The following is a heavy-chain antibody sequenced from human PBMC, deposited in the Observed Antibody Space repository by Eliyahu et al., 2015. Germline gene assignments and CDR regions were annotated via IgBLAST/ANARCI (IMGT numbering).Heavy chain of an antibody. D-gene: IGHD3-22*01. CDR2: IKTITDGGTT. Sequence: EVQLVESGGGLVKPGGSLRLXCAASGXXFTNAWMSWVRQAPGKGLEWVGRIKTITDGGTTDYAAPVKDRFTISRDDSKNTLYLQMKSLKTEDTAVYYCTTDHRHYYDSSGYYLGGTIPNWGQGTLVTVSS. J-gene: IGHJ4*02. CDR3: TTDHRHYYDSSGYYLGGTIPN. CDR1: GXXFTNAW. V-gene: IGHV3-15*01.